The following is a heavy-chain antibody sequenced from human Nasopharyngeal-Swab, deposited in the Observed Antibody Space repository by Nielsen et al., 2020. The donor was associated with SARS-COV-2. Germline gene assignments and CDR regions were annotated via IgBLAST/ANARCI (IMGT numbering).Heavy chain of an antibody. J-gene: IGHJ6*02. V-gene: IGHV3-15*01. CDR3: TGTMIVVVTPYYHYYGMDV. CDR2: IKSKTDGGTT. Sequence: VRQAPGKGLEWVGRIKSKTDGGTTDYAAPVKGRFTISRDDSKNTLYLQMNSLKTEDTAVYYCTGTMIVVVTPYYHYYGMDVWGQGTTVTVSS. D-gene: IGHD3-22*01.